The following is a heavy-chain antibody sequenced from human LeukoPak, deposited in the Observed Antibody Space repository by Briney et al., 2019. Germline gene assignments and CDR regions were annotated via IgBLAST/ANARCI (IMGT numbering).Heavy chain of an antibody. CDR3: VRTKGSWYGGFDY. CDR1: GFTFSSYS. CDR2: ISSSSSYI. J-gene: IGHJ4*02. Sequence: GGSLRLSCAASGFTFSSYSMNWVRQAPGKGLEWVSSISSSSSYIYYADSVKGRFTISRDNAKNSLYLQMNSLRAEDTAVYYCVRTKGSWYGGFDYWGQGTLVTVSS. D-gene: IGHD6-13*01. V-gene: IGHV3-21*01.